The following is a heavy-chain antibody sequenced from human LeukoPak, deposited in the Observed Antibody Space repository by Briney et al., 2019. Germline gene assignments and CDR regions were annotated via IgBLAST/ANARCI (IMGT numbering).Heavy chain of an antibody. CDR3: TKLTSSSWPSYYYYMDV. CDR2: INWNGGST. J-gene: IGHJ6*03. V-gene: IGHV3-20*04. D-gene: IGHD6-13*01. Sequence: GGSLRLSCAASGFTFDDYGMSWVRQAPGKGREWVSGINWNGGSTGYADSVKGRFTISRDNAKNSLYLQMNSLRAEDTALYYCTKLTSSSWPSYYYYMDVWGKGTTVTVSS. CDR1: GFTFDDYG.